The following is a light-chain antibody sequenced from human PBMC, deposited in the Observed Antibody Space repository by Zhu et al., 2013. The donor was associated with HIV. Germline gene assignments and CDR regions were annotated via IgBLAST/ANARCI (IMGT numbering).Light chain of an antibody. CDR3: HQYGNSPPT. V-gene: IGKV3-20*01. J-gene: IGKJ2*01. CDR1: QGVAIDS. CDR2: DAS. Sequence: DIVLTQSPGTLSLSPGDRATLSCRASQGVAIDSLAWYQQKPGQAPRLVIYDASRRATGIPARFSGSGSGTDFTLTISSLEPEDSAVYYCHQYGNSPPTFGQGTKLQIK.